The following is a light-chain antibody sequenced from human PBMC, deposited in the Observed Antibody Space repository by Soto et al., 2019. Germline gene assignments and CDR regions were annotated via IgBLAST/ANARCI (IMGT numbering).Light chain of an antibody. Sequence: EVVLTQSPDTLSLSPGDRATLSCRASQSVSTYLAWYQQKPGQAPRLLIYDASNRATGIPARFSGSGSGTDFTLTISSLEPEDFAVYYCQQRSDWPSITFGQGTRLDI. J-gene: IGKJ5*01. CDR3: QQRSDWPSIT. V-gene: IGKV3-11*01. CDR1: QSVSTY. CDR2: DAS.